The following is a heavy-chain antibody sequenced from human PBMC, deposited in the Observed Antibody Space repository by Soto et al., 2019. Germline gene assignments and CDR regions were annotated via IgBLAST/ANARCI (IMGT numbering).Heavy chain of an antibody. V-gene: IGHV3-48*01. D-gene: IGHD3-3*01. CDR3: ARDSRYYDPRSGDYYYYMDV. Sequence: EVQLVESGGGSVQPGGSLRLSCAASGFTFSTFSMNWVRQAPGRGLEWISYISGGGRPISYADSVKGRFTISRDNAKNSLYLQMDSLRAEDTAVYYCARDSRYYDPRSGDYYYYMDVWGKGTTVTVSS. CDR2: ISGGGRPI. CDR1: GFTFSTFS. J-gene: IGHJ6*03.